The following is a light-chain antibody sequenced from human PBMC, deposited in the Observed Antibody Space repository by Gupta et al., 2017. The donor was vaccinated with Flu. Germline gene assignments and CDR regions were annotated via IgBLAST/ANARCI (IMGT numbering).Light chain of an antibody. J-gene: IGLJ1*01. CDR1: SSNIGAGYE. V-gene: IGLV1-40*01. CDR2: GNS. CDR3: QSYDNSLSCYV. Sequence: QSVLTQPPSVSGAPGQRITISCTGRSSNIGAGYEVHWYQQLPGTDPNLLMYGNSNRPSGVPDRFSGSKSGTSASLAITGLQAEDEADYYCQSYDNSLSCYVFGTGTKVTVL.